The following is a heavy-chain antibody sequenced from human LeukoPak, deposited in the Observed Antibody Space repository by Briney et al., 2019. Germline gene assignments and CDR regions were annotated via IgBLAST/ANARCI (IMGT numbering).Heavy chain of an antibody. CDR2: INPSGGST. CDR3: AGIAAAGTAAFNI. Sequence: ASVKVSCKASGYTFTSYYMHWVRQAPGQGLEWMGIINPSGGSTSYAQKFQGRVTMTRDTSTSTVYMELSSLRSEDTAVYYCAGIAAAGTAAFNIWGQGTMVTVSS. J-gene: IGHJ3*02. D-gene: IGHD6-13*01. CDR1: GYTFTSYY. V-gene: IGHV1-46*01.